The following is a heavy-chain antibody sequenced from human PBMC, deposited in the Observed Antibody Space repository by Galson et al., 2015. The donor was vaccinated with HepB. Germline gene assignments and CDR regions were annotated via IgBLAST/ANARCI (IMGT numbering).Heavy chain of an antibody. D-gene: IGHD3-10*01. Sequence: SLRLSCAASGFTFSSYAMNWVRQAPGKGLEWVSTISGSGGYTYYADSVKGRFTISRHNSKNTLYLQMNSLRAEDTAVYYCARVSSFWSGSGSYAFDIWGQGTMVTVSS. V-gene: IGHV3-23*01. J-gene: IGHJ3*02. CDR2: ISGSGGYT. CDR3: ARVSSFWSGSGSYAFDI. CDR1: GFTFSSYA.